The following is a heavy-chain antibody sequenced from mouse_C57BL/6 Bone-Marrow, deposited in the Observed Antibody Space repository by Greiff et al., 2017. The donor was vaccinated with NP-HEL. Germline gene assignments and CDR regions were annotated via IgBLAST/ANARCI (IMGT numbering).Heavy chain of an antibody. CDR1: GFNIKDDY. D-gene: IGHD2-1*01. CDR3: TPIACGNSSYGY. V-gene: IGHV14-4*01. Sequence: EVQLQQSGAELVRPGASVKLSCTASGFNIKDDYMHWVKQRPEQGLEWIGWIDPENGDTEYASKFQGKATITADTSSNTAYLQLSSLTSEDTAVYYCTPIACGNSSYGYWGQGTTLTVSS. CDR2: IDPENGDT. J-gene: IGHJ2*01.